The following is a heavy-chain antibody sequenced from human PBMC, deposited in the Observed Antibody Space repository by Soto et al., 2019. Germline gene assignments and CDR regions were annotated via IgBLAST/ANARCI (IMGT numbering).Heavy chain of an antibody. CDR2: IIPIFGTA. D-gene: IGHD2-2*01. V-gene: IGHV1-69*13. CDR1: GGTFSSYA. Sequence: GASVKVSCKASGGTFSSYAISWVRQAPGQGLEWMGGIIPIFGTANYAQKFQGRVTITADESTSTAYMELSSLRSEDTAVYYCASKGVPAATGYYYYGMDVWGQGTTVTVS. J-gene: IGHJ6*02. CDR3: ASKGVPAATGYYYYGMDV.